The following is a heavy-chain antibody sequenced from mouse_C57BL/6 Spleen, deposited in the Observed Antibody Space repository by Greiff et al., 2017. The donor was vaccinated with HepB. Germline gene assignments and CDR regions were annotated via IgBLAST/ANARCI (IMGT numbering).Heavy chain of an antibody. CDR1: GYTFTSYG. J-gene: IGHJ4*01. V-gene: IGHV1-81*01. CDR2: IYPRSGNT. Sequence: QVQLKESGAELARPGASVKLSCKASGYTFTSYGISWVKQRTGQGLEWIGEIYPRSGNTYYNEKFKGKATLTADKSSSTAYMELRSLTSEDSAVYFCARQRSYAMDYWGQGTSVTVSS. CDR3: ARQRSYAMDY.